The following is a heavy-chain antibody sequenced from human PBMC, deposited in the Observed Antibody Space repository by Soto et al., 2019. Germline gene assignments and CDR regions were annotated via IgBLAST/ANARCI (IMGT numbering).Heavy chain of an antibody. CDR2: IIPIFGTA. Sequence: SVKVSCKASGGTFSSYATSWVRQAPGQGLEWMGGIIPIFGTANYAQKFQGRVTITADESTSTAYMELSSLRSEDTAVYYCARAYCSSTSCLTGEIDYWGQGTLVTVSS. CDR1: GGTFSSYA. V-gene: IGHV1-69*13. D-gene: IGHD2-2*01. CDR3: ARAYCSSTSCLTGEIDY. J-gene: IGHJ4*02.